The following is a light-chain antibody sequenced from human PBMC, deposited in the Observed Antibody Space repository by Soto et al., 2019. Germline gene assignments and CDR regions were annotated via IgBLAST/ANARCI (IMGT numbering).Light chain of an antibody. V-gene: IGKV1-5*03. J-gene: IGKJ1*01. Sequence: DIQMTQSPSSLSASVGERVTITCRASQSISNYLNWYQQKPGKAPKLLIYKASTLKSGVPSRFSGSGSGTEFTLTISSLQPDDFATYYCQHYNSYSEAFGQGTKVDIK. CDR1: QSISNY. CDR3: QHYNSYSEA. CDR2: KAS.